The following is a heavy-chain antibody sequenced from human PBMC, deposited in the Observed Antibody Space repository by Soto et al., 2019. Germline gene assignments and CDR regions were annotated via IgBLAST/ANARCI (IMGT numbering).Heavy chain of an antibody. D-gene: IGHD1-1*01. J-gene: IGHJ3*02. Sequence: QVQLQQWGAGLLKPSETLSLTCAVYGGFVTSGSYYWSWIRQPPGKGLEWIGEMSHSGGTHFNPSLKSRVTISVATSTNQFTLKMRSVTAADTALYYCARVERGTATTVVDAFDIWGPGTMVTVSS. V-gene: IGHV4-34*01. CDR2: MSHSGGT. CDR3: ARVERGTATTVVDAFDI. CDR1: GGFVTSGSYY.